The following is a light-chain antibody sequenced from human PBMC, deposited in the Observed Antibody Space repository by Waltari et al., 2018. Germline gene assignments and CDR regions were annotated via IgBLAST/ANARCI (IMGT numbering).Light chain of an antibody. CDR2: RND. CDR3: AAWDDSLSGVV. J-gene: IGLJ2*01. V-gene: IGLV1-47*01. Sequence: QSVLTQPPSASGTPGQRVTLSCSGSGSNIGRNYVYGYQQLPGTAPKLLISRNDQRPSGVPDRFSGSKSGTSASLAISGLRSEDETDYYCAAWDDSLSGVVFGGGTKLTVL. CDR1: GSNIGRNY.